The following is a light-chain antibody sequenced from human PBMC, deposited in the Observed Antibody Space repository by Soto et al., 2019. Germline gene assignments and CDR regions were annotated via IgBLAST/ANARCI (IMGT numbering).Light chain of an antibody. V-gene: IGKV3-15*01. CDR1: QSVSSN. CDR3: QQYNNWPPT. J-gene: IGKJ1*01. Sequence: EIVMTQSPATLSGSPGERATLSCRASQSVSSNLAWYQQKPGQAPRLLIYGASTRPTGIPARFSGSGSGTEFTLTISSLQSEDFAVYYCQQYNNWPPTFGQGTKVEIK. CDR2: GAS.